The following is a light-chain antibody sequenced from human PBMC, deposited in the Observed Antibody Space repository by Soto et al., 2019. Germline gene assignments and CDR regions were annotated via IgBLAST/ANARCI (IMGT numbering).Light chain of an antibody. CDR3: QQYNNWPQT. CDR2: VAS. V-gene: IGKV3-15*01. CDR1: QSFSSN. J-gene: IGKJ1*01. Sequence: EIVMTQSPATLSVSPGERATISCRASQSFSSNLAWYQQKPGQAPRLLIYVASTRATGIPARFSGSGSGTEFTLTISSLQSEDFAVYYCQQYNNWPQTFGQGTKV.